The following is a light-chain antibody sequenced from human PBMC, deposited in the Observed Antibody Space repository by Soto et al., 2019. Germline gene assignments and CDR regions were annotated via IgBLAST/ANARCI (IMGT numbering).Light chain of an antibody. CDR1: SGHSYYA. CDR3: QTWVTGIYV. Sequence: VVTQSPSASASLGASVKLTCTLSSGHSYYAIAWHQQQPEKGPRYLMKLNSDGSHSKGDGIPDRFSGSSSGAERYLTISSLQSEDEADYYCQTWVTGIYVFGTGTKLTVL. V-gene: IGLV4-69*01. J-gene: IGLJ1*01. CDR2: LNSDGSH.